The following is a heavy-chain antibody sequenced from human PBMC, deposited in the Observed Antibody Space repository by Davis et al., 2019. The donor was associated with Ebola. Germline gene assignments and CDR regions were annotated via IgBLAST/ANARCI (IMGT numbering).Heavy chain of an antibody. V-gene: IGHV1-69*04. CDR1: GATFSSYA. D-gene: IGHD2-2*01. Sequence: AASVKVSCKASGATFSSYAISWVRQAPGQGLEWMGRIIPILGIANYAQKFQGRVTITADKSTSTAYMELSSLRSEDTAVYYCARGPGYCSSTSCTNYYYYGMDVWGQGTTVTVSS. CDR3: ARGPGYCSSTSCTNYYYYGMDV. J-gene: IGHJ6*02. CDR2: IIPILGIA.